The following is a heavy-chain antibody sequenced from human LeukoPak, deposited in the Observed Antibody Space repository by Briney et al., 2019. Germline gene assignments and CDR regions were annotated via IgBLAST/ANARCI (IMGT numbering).Heavy chain of an antibody. J-gene: IGHJ5*02. CDR2: ISGSGGST. Sequence: GGSLRLSCAASGFTFSSYAMSWVRQAPGKGLEWVSSISGSGGSTYYADSVKGQFTISRDNSRNTLYLQMNSLRAEDTAVYYRAKSLRYCSSTSCNNWFDPWGQGTLVTVSS. CDR1: GFTFSSYA. V-gene: IGHV3-23*01. CDR3: AKSLRYCSSTSCNNWFDP. D-gene: IGHD2-2*01.